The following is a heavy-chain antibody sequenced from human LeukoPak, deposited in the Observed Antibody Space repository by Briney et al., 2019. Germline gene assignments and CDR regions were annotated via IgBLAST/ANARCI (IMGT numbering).Heavy chain of an antibody. V-gene: IGHV3-30*02. D-gene: IGHD6-19*01. CDR2: ILYDGVNK. Sequence: GGSLRLSCAASGFTLGNYGMHWVRQAPGKALEWVAFILYDGVNKYYGDSVKGRFTISRDNSKSTVYLEMNSLRPEDTAVYYCAKREAVAAMSDFDYWGQGTLVTVSS. J-gene: IGHJ4*02. CDR3: AKREAVAAMSDFDY. CDR1: GFTLGNYG.